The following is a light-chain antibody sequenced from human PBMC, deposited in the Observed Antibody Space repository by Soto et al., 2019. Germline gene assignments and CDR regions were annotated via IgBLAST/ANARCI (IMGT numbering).Light chain of an antibody. CDR3: QQCGSTPLT. V-gene: IGKV3-20*01. CDR1: QSVSTK. Sequence: EILMTQSPSSLCVSPVERATLSCTASQSVSTKLAWYQQKPGQAPRLLIHGASSRATGIPDRFSGSGSGTDFTLSISRLEPEDFAVYYCQQCGSTPLTFGQGTKVDIK. CDR2: GAS. J-gene: IGKJ1*01.